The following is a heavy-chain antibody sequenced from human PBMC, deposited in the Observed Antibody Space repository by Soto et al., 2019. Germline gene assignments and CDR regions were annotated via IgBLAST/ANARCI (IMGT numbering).Heavy chain of an antibody. Sequence: GGALRLSCAASGFTFTRYSMNWVRQAPGKGLEWVSSISSTTNYIYYGDSMKGRFTISRDNAKNSLYLEMNSLRAEDTAVYYCARESEDLTSNFHYWGQGTLVTVSS. CDR3: ARESEDLTSNFHY. CDR1: GFTFTRYS. CDR2: ISSTTNYI. V-gene: IGHV3-21*06. J-gene: IGHJ4*02.